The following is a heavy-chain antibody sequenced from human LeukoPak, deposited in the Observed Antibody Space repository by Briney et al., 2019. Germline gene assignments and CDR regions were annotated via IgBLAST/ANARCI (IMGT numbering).Heavy chain of an antibody. CDR2: IRSKTNNFAT. CDR3: TRQGGSLPDFDY. J-gene: IGHJ4*02. D-gene: IGHD1-26*01. Sequence: GGSLKLSCAASDFILSGSAIHWVRQASGKGLEWVGRIRSKTNNFATAYAASVKGRFTVSRDDSKSTAYLQMNSLKIEDTAVYYCTRQGGSLPDFDYWGQGTLVTVSS. V-gene: IGHV3-73*01. CDR1: DFILSGSA.